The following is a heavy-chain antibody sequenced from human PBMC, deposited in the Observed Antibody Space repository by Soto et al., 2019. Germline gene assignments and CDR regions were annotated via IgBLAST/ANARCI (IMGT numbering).Heavy chain of an antibody. J-gene: IGHJ6*02. CDR3: ARDTEVVVILYYYYGMDL. D-gene: IGHD3-3*01. CDR2: ISGYNGNT. Sequence: ASVNVACKASGYTFTRYGIGWVRQGPGQGLEWMGWISGYNGNTNYAQKVQGRVTMTTDTSTSTGYMELRSLRADDTAVYYCARDTEVVVILYYYYGMDLWGQGTTVNAS. V-gene: IGHV1-18*01. CDR1: GYTFTRYG.